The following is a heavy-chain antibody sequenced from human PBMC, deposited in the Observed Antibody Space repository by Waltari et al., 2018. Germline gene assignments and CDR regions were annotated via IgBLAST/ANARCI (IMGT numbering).Heavy chain of an antibody. CDR2: INHSGST. V-gene: IGHV4-34*01. CDR3: ARGPRGLMVYARFKYYFDY. CDR1: GGSLRGSY. D-gene: IGHD2-8*01. Sequence: QVQLQQWGAGLLTPSETLSLTCAVYGGSLRGSYWSWIRQPPGKGLEWIGEINHSGSTNYNPSLKSRVTISVDTSKNQFSLKLSSVTAADTAVYYCARGPRGLMVYARFKYYFDYWGQGTLVTVSS. J-gene: IGHJ4*02.